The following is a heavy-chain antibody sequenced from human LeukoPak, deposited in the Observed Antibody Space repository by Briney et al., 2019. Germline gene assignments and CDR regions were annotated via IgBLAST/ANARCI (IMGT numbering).Heavy chain of an antibody. CDR2: IYTSGST. V-gene: IGHV4-4*07. CDR1: GGSISSYY. Sequence: PSETLSLTCTVSGGSISSYYWSWIRQPAGKGLEWIGRIYTSGSTNYNPSLKSRVTMSVDTSKNQFSLKLSSATAADTAVYYCARAGLKGKRNWFDPWGQGTLVTVSS. CDR3: ARAGLKGKRNWFDP. J-gene: IGHJ5*02. D-gene: IGHD2-8*01.